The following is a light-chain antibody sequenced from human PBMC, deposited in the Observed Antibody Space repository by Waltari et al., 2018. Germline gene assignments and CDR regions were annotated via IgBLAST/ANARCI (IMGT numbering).Light chain of an antibody. CDR2: EVS. V-gene: IGLV2-14*01. CDR3: SSYTSSSSVV. CDR1: SSDVGGYNY. J-gene: IGLJ2*01. Sequence: QSALTQPASVSGSPGQPITTSCAGTSSDVGGYNYVIWYQQHPGKAPKLMIYEVSNRPSGVSNRFSGSKSGNTASLTISGLQAEDEADYYCSSYTSSSSVVFGGGTKLTVL.